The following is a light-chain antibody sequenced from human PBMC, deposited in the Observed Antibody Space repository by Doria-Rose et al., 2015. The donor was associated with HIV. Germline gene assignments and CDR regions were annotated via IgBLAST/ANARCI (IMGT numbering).Light chain of an antibody. J-gene: IGKJ3*01. Sequence: DIRVTQSPESLGMSLGERATLNCKSNQSLLYTSKNYLAWYQQKPGQPPKSLIYWASTRQSGVPARFSGSGSETDFTLTISSLEAEDVAVYYCQQYYDTPSFGPGTTVDIK. CDR2: WAS. CDR1: QSLLYTSKNY. V-gene: IGKV4-1*01. CDR3: QQYYDTPS.